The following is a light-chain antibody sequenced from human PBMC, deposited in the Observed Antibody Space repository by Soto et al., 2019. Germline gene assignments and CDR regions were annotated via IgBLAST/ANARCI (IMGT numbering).Light chain of an antibody. CDR2: GAS. V-gene: IGKV3-15*01. CDR1: QCLRGL. CDR3: QKYNNWPIS. Sequence: EVVFTEPPVTLSLSPGETATLSFRASQCLRGLLAWYQQKPGQAPRLLIYGASTRATGIPARFSGSGSGTEFTLTISSLQSEDFEVYYCQKYNNWPISFGKGQRRAIK. J-gene: IGKJ5*01.